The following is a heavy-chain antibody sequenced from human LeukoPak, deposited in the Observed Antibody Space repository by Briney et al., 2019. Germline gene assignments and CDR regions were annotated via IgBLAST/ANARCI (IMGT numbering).Heavy chain of an antibody. CDR3: ARDRRYCSGGSCYFDYFFDY. D-gene: IGHD2-15*01. CDR2: ISYDGSIS. J-gene: IGHJ4*02. Sequence: PGTSLRLSCAASGFTFNSYAVHWVRQAPGKGLEWVAVISYDGSISFYAASVKGRFTISRDNSKNTLYLQMNSLRAEDTALYFCARDRRYCSGGSCYFDYFFDYWGQGTLVTVSS. V-gene: IGHV3-30-3*01. CDR1: GFTFNSYA.